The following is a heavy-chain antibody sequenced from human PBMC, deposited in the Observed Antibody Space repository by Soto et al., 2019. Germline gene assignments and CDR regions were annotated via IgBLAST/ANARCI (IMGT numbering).Heavy chain of an antibody. CDR2: IIPIFGTA. CDR3: ARGRGPRFLEWVSGHYYGMDV. J-gene: IGHJ6*02. V-gene: IGHV1-69*06. D-gene: IGHD3-3*01. CDR1: GGTFSSYA. Sequence: SVKVSCKASGGTFSSYAISWVRQAPGQGLEWMGGIIPIFGTANYAQKFQGRVTITADKSTSTAYMELSSLRSEDTAVYYCARGRGPRFLEWVSGHYYGMDVWGQGTTVTVSS.